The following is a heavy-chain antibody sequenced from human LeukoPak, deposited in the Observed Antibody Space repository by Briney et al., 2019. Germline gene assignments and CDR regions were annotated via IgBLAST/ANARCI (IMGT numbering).Heavy chain of an antibody. CDR3: ARTRWLEFDY. J-gene: IGHJ4*02. V-gene: IGHV4-34*01. D-gene: IGHD6-19*01. CDR1: GGSFSGYY. Sequence: PSETLSLTCAVYGGSFSGYYWSWIRQPPGKGLERIGEINHNGSTNYNPSLKSRVTISVDTSKNQFSLKLSSVTAADTAVYYCARTRWLEFDYWGQGTLVTVSS. CDR2: INHNGST.